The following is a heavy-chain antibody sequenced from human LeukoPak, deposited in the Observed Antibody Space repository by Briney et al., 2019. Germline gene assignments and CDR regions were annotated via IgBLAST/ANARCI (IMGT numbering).Heavy chain of an antibody. CDR3: ARDGGSTIFGVAMDV. D-gene: IGHD3-3*01. CDR1: GYSISSGYY. V-gene: IGHV4-38-2*02. Sequence: SETLSLTCTVSGYSISSGYYWGWIRQPPGKGLEWIGSIYHSGSTYYNPSLKSRVTISVDTSKNQFSLKLSSVTAADTAVYYCARDGGSTIFGVAMDVWGKGTTVTVSS. J-gene: IGHJ6*03. CDR2: IYHSGST.